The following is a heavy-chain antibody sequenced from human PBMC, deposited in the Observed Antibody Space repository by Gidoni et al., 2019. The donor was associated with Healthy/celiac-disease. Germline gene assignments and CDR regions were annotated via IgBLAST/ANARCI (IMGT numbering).Heavy chain of an antibody. CDR1: GGSFSGYY. CDR3: ARGAPVLRYFDWLENYYYYGMDV. D-gene: IGHD3-9*01. V-gene: IGHV4-34*01. J-gene: IGHJ6*02. CDR2: INHSGST. Sequence: QVQLQQWGAGLLKPSETLSLTCAVYGGSFSGYYWSWIRQPPGKGLEWIGEINHSGSTNYNPSLKSRVTISVDTSKNQFSLKLSSVTAADTAVYYCARGAPVLRYFDWLENYYYYGMDVWGQGTTVTVSS.